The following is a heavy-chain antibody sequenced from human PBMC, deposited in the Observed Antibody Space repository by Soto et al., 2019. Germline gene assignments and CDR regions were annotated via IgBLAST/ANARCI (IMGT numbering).Heavy chain of an antibody. Sequence: SETLSLTCTVSGGSISSGGYYWSWIRQHPGKGLEWIGYIYYSGSTNYNPSLKSRVTISVDTSKNQFSLKLSSVTAADTAVYYCARHRIMITFGGVIVGTAFDIWGQGTMVTVSS. D-gene: IGHD3-16*02. J-gene: IGHJ3*02. CDR1: GGSISSGGYY. V-gene: IGHV4-61*08. CDR2: IYYSGST. CDR3: ARHRIMITFGGVIVGTAFDI.